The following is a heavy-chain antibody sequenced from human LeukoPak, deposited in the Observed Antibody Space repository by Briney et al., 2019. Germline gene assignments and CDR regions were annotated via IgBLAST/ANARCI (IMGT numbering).Heavy chain of an antibody. V-gene: IGHV3-30-3*01. CDR1: GFTFSSYA. CDR2: ISYDGSNK. J-gene: IGHJ4*02. Sequence: GGSLRLSCAASGFTFSSYAMHWVRQAPGKGLEWVAVISYDGSNKYYAGSVMGRFTISRDNSKNTVYLQMNSLRAEDTAVYYCVKDRKPDGLYNFDYWGQGTLVTVSS. CDR3: VKDRKPDGLYNFDY. D-gene: IGHD5-24*01.